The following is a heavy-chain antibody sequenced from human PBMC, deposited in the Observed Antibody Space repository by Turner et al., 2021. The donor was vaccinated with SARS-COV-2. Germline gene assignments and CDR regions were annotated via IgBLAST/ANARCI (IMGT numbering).Heavy chain of an antibody. Sequence: VQLVQTGAEVKKPGGSVKAACKASEYTFTNIDINWVRQATGQGPEWVVWMNPNSSNTDYAQKFQGTITMTRYTSIITAHMELSSLRSEATSVYSCATGMFRFGGVIVRSFDYWGQGTLVAVSS. CDR3: ATGMFRFGGVIVRSFDY. D-gene: IGHD3-16*02. CDR2: MNPNSSNT. CDR1: EYTFTNID. J-gene: IGHJ4*02. V-gene: IGHV1-8*01.